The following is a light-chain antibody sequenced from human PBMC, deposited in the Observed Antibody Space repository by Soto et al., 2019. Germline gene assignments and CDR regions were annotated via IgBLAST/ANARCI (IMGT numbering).Light chain of an antibody. J-gene: IGKJ2*01. Sequence: EIVLTQSPATLSLSPGERATLSCRASQSVSRFLAWYQQKPGQAPRLLIYDASNRATGIPARFSGSGSGTDFTLTISSLEPDDVAVYYCQQRSDWPYTFGRGTKLEIK. V-gene: IGKV3-11*01. CDR3: QQRSDWPYT. CDR1: QSVSRF. CDR2: DAS.